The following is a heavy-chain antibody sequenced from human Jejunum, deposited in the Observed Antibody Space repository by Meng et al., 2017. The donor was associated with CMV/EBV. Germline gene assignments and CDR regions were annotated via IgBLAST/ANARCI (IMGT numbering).Heavy chain of an antibody. CDR2: IYNSEST. Sequence: GSFSGGHYYWDWIRQPPGKGLEWIGYIYNSESTDYNPSLKNRVTISLDTSKNQFSLKLSSLTAADTAVYYCARNVYTYGFDAFDIWGRGTMVTVSS. V-gene: IGHV4-61*01. CDR3: ARNVYTYGFDAFDI. J-gene: IGHJ3*02. CDR1: GSFSGGHYY. D-gene: IGHD5-18*01.